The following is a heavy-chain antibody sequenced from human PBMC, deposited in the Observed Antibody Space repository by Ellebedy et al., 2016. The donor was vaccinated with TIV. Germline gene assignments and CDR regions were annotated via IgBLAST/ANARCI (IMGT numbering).Heavy chain of an antibody. V-gene: IGHV3-7*01. Sequence: GGSLRLSCEASGFSFSTYWMTRVRQVPGTGLEWVGNIKQDGSENYYVDSVKGRFTISRDNAKNSLYLQMNSLRAEDTAVYYCERWWAVAGTGGFDYWGQGTLVTVSS. J-gene: IGHJ4*02. CDR1: GFSFSTYW. D-gene: IGHD6-19*01. CDR3: ERWWAVAGTGGFDY. CDR2: IKQDGSEN.